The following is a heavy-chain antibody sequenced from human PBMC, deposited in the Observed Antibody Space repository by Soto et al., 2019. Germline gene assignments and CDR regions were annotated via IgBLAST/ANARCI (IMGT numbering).Heavy chain of an antibody. J-gene: IGHJ6*02. Sequence: PSETLSLTCAVYGGSFSGYYWSWIRQPPGKGLEWIGEINHSGSTNYNPSLKSRVTISVDTSKNQFSLKLSSVTAADTAVYYCARGPLPMVRGVIIPRTNRGYGMDVWGQGTTVTVSS. CDR3: ARGPLPMVRGVIIPRTNRGYGMDV. CDR1: GGSFSGYY. V-gene: IGHV4-34*01. CDR2: INHSGST. D-gene: IGHD3-10*01.